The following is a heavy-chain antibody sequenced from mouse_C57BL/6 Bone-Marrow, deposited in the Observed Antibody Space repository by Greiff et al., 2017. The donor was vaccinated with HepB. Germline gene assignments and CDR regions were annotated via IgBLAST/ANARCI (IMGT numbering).Heavy chain of an antibody. CDR1: GYTFTSYG. J-gene: IGHJ4*01. Sequence: QVQLQQSGAELARPGASVKLSCKASGYTFTSYGISWVKQRTGQGLEWIGEIYPRSGNTYYNEKFKGKATLTADKSSSTAYMELRSLTSEDSAVYFCASENYPYYAMDYWGQGTSVTVSS. CDR2: IYPRSGNT. CDR3: ASENYPYYAMDY. D-gene: IGHD2-1*01. V-gene: IGHV1-81*01.